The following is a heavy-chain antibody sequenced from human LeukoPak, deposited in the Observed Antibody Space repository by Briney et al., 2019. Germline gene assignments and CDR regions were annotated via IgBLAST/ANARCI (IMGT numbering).Heavy chain of an antibody. J-gene: IGHJ4*02. CDR2: IYYSGST. CDR3: VRGGQWVQLWFPFNY. V-gene: IGHV4-59*01. CDR1: GGSISSYY. D-gene: IGHD5-18*01. Sequence: PSETLSLTCTVSGGSISSYYWSWIRQPPGKGLEWIGYIYYSGSTNYNPSLKSRVTISVDTSKNQFSLKLSSVTAADTAVYYCVRGGQWVQLWFPFNYWGQGTRVTVSS.